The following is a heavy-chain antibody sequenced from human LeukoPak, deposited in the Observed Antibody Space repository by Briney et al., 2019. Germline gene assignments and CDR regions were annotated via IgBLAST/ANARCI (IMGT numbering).Heavy chain of an antibody. D-gene: IGHD2-2*01. CDR3: TRNPFVPAAGPLFDY. CDR2: VRSKAYSYAT. CDR1: GFTFSDSA. J-gene: IGHJ4*02. V-gene: IGHV3-73*01. Sequence: GGSLKLSCGASGFTFSDSAMHWVRQASGKGLEWVGRVRSKAYSYATAYAASVKGRFTISRDDSNNTAYLQMNSLKTEDTAVYYCTRNPFVPAAGPLFDYWGQGTLVAVSS.